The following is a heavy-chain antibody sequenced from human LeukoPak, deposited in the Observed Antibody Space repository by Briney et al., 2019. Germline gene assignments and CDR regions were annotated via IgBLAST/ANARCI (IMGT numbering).Heavy chain of an antibody. J-gene: IGHJ4*02. CDR1: GFTFSSYW. CDR3: ARVKWELLSPFDY. D-gene: IGHD1-26*01. CDR2: IKQDGSEK. V-gene: IGHV3-7*01. Sequence: PGGSLRLSCAAAGFTFSSYWMSWVRQAPGKGLEWVANIKQDGSEKYYVDSVKGRFTISRDNAKNSLYLQMNSLRAEDTAVYYCARVKWELLSPFDYWGQGTLVTVSS.